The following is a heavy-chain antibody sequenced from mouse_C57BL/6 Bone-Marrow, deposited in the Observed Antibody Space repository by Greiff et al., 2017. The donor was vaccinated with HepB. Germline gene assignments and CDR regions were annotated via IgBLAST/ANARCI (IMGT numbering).Heavy chain of an antibody. D-gene: IGHD2-4*01. J-gene: IGHJ2*01. V-gene: IGHV1-82*01. CDR3: ARQGICYDYVFDY. CDR2: IYPGDGDT. CDR1: GYAFSSSW. Sequence: QVQLQQSGPELVKPGASVKISCKASGYAFSSSWMNWVKQRPGKGLEWIGRIYPGDGDTNYNGKFKGKATLTADKSSSAAYMQLSSLTSEDSAVYFGARQGICYDYVFDYGGQGTTLTVSS.